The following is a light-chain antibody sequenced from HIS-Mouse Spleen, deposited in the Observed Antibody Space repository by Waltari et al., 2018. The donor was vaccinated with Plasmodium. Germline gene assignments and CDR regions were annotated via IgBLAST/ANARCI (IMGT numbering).Light chain of an antibody. CDR3: YSTDSSGNHRV. J-gene: IGLJ3*02. CDR2: EDS. Sequence: SYELTQSPSVSVSPGQTARITCSGDALPKKYAYWYQQKSGQAHVLVIYEDSKRPAGIPDRFAGSSSGTIATLTISGAQVEDEADYYCYSTDSSGNHRVFGGGTKLTVL. CDR1: ALPKKY. V-gene: IGLV3-10*01.